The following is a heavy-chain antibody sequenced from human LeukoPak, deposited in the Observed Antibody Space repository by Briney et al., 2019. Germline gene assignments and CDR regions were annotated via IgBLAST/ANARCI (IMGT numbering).Heavy chain of an antibody. CDR2: IYYSGST. D-gene: IGHD3-22*01. CDR3: ARGRYDKGQYYFDY. Sequence: SETLSLTCTVSGGSISSYYWTWIRQPPGRGLEWIGYIYYSGSTNYNPSLKSRVTISVDTPKNQFSLKLSSVTAADTAVYYCARGRYDKGQYYFDYWGQGTLVTVSS. J-gene: IGHJ4*02. V-gene: IGHV4-59*01. CDR1: GGSISSYY.